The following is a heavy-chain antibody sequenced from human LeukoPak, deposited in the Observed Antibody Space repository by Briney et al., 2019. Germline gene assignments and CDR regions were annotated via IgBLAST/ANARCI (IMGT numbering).Heavy chain of an antibody. CDR1: GGSINSYY. Sequence: SETLSLTCTVSGGSINSYYWSWIRQPPGKGLEWIGYIYYSGSTNYNPSLKSRVTISVDTSKNQFSLKLSSVTAADTAVYYCARHRPAIAAAGGAFDIWGQGTMVTVSS. CDR3: ARHRPAIAAAGGAFDI. CDR2: IYYSGST. D-gene: IGHD6-13*01. V-gene: IGHV4-59*01. J-gene: IGHJ3*02.